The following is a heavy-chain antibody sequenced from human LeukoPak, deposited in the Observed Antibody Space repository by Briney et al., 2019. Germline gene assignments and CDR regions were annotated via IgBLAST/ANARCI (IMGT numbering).Heavy chain of an antibody. D-gene: IGHD3-3*01. CDR3: ARVGDYDFWSGYLRY. J-gene: IGHJ4*02. CDR2: ISYDGSNK. CDR1: GFTFDDYA. Sequence: SGGSLRLSCAASGFTFDDYAMHWVRQAPGKGLEWVAVISYDGSNKYYADSVKGRFTISRDNSKNTLYLQMNSLRAEDTAVYYCARVGDYDFWSGYLRYWGQGTLVTVSS. V-gene: IGHV3-30-3*01.